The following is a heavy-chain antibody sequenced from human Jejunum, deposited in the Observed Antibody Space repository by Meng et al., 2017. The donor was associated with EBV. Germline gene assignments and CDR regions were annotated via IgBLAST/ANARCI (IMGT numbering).Heavy chain of an antibody. J-gene: IGHJ4*02. Sequence: QVQLGKPVAEGKKPGASVNLSCKASGKTFTNYPIHWVRQAPGQRPEWMGCINPGNGETEFSQKFQGRVTITRDTSATTAYMELTSLRSEDTAVYYCASRPGFNIGPFDYWGQGTLVTVSS. CDR2: INPGNGET. CDR1: GKTFTNYP. CDR3: ASRPGFNIGPFDY. V-gene: IGHV1-3*01. D-gene: IGHD3/OR15-3a*01.